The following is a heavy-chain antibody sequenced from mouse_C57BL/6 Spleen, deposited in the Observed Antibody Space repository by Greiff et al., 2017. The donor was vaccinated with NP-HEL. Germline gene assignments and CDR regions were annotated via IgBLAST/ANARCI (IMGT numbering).Heavy chain of an antibody. CDR2: IYPRDGST. V-gene: IGHV1-85*01. Sequence: QVQLQQSGPELVKPGASVKLSCKASGYTFTSYDINWVKQRPGQGLEWIGWIYPRDGSTKYNEKFKGKATLTVDTSSSTAYMELHSLTSEDSAVYFCARKGSTVVAPYWYFDVWGTGTTVTVSS. D-gene: IGHD1-1*01. J-gene: IGHJ1*03. CDR3: ARKGSTVVAPYWYFDV. CDR1: GYTFTSYD.